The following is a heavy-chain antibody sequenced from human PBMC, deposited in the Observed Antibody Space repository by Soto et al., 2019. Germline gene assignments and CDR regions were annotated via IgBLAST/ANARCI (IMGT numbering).Heavy chain of an antibody. D-gene: IGHD3-10*01. CDR3: ARDMVRGMDV. J-gene: IGHJ6*02. V-gene: IGHV3-66*01. CDR1: GFTFDDYA. Sequence: PGGSLRLSCAASGFTFDDYAMHWVRQAPGKGLEWVSVIYSGGSTYYADSVKGRFTISRDNSKNTLYLQMNSLRAEDTAVYYCARDMVRGMDVWGQGTTVTVSS. CDR2: IYSGGST.